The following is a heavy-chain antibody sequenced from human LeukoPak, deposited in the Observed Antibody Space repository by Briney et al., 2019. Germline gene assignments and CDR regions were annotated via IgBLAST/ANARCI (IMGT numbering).Heavy chain of an antibody. D-gene: IGHD4-17*01. CDR2: INPNSGGT. Sequence: APVKVSCKASGYTFTGYYMHWVRQAPGQGLEWMGWINPNSGGTNYAQKFQGRVTMTRDTSISTAYMELSRLRSDDTAVYYCARDNGDYGDFDYWGQGTLVTVSS. CDR1: GYTFTGYY. V-gene: IGHV1-2*02. CDR3: ARDNGDYGDFDY. J-gene: IGHJ4*02.